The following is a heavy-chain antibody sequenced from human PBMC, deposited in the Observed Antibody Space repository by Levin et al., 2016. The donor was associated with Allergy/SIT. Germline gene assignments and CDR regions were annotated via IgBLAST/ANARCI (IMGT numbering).Heavy chain of an antibody. Sequence: WIRQPPGKGLEWVSVIYSGGSTYYADSVKGRFTISRHNSKNTLYLQMNSLRAEDTAVYYCARTGYYGMDVWGQGTTVTVSS. CDR3: ARTGYYGMDV. J-gene: IGHJ6*02. CDR2: IYSGGST. V-gene: IGHV3-53*04.